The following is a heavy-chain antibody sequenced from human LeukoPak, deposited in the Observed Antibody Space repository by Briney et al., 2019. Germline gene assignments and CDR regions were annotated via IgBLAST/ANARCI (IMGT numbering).Heavy chain of an antibody. V-gene: IGHV4-59*01. CDR2: IYYNGNT. J-gene: IGHJ6*02. CDR3: ARAPTTVVRLGYYYGMDV. D-gene: IGHD4-23*01. CDR1: GDSINGYY. Sequence: SETLSLTCTVSGDSINGYYWSWIRQPPGKGLEWIGNIYYNGNTNYNPSLKSRVTISVDTSKNQFSLKLSSVTAADTAVYYCARAPTTVVRLGYYYGMDVWGQGTTVTVSS.